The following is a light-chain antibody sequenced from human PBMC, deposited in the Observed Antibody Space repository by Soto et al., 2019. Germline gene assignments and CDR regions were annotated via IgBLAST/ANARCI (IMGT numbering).Light chain of an antibody. V-gene: IGLV2-14*01. Sequence: QSALTQPASVSGSPGQSITISCTGTSSDVGGYNYVSWYQRHPGKAPTRMIYEVSNRPSGVSNRFSGSQSGNTAALTISGLQAEDEADYYCSSYTSSSTLLVFGGGTKLTVL. CDR2: EVS. CDR1: SSDVGGYNY. J-gene: IGLJ2*01. CDR3: SSYTSSSTLLV.